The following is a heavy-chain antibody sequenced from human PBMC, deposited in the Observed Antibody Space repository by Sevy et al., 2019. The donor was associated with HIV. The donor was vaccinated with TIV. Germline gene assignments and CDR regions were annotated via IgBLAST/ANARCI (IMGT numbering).Heavy chain of an antibody. Sequence: ASVKVSCKASGYTFTSYGISWVRQAPGQGLEWMGWISVYKGNTNYAQKLQGRVTMTTDKSTSTAYMELRSLRSDDTAVYYCARAGYYSGYYDILTGLDYWGQGTLVTVSS. D-gene: IGHD3-9*01. CDR3: ARAGYYSGYYDILTGLDY. CDR1: GYTFTSYG. J-gene: IGHJ4*02. V-gene: IGHV1-18*01. CDR2: ISVYKGNT.